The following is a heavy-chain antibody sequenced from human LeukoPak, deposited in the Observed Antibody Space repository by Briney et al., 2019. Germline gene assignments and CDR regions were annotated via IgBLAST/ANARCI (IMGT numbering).Heavy chain of an antibody. J-gene: IGHJ2*01. CDR1: GGSISSGGYY. D-gene: IGHD1-26*01. V-gene: IGHV4-31*03. Sequence: SETLSLTCTVSGGSISSGGYYWSWIRQHPGKGLEWIGYIYYSGSTYYNPSLKSRVTISVDTSKNQFSLKMTSLTAADTALYYCARGRDHAGTHWYFDLWGRGTLVTVSS. CDR2: IYYSGST. CDR3: ARGRDHAGTHWYFDL.